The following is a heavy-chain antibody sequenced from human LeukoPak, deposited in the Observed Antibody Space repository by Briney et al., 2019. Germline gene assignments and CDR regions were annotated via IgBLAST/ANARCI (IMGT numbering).Heavy chain of an antibody. V-gene: IGHV1-2*02. CDR3: ARDRFAAAGNWFDP. CDR2: INPNSGGT. CDR1: GHTFTGYY. J-gene: IGHJ5*02. D-gene: IGHD6-13*01. Sequence: ASVKVSCKASGHTFTGYYMHWVRQAPGQGLEWMGWINPNSGGTNYAQKFQGRVTMTRDTSISTAYMELSRLRSDDTAVYYCARDRFAAAGNWFDPWGQGTLVTVSS.